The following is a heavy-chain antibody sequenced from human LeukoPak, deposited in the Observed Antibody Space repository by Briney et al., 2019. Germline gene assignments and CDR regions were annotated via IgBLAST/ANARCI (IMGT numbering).Heavy chain of an antibody. CDR1: GGSISSYY. CDR2: IYYSGST. D-gene: IGHD2-21*01. V-gene: IGHV4-59*01. J-gene: IGHJ6*02. CDR3: ARGDGYHYYYGMDV. Sequence: KTSETLSLTCTVSGGSISSYYWSRIPQPPGKGLEWIGYIYYSGSTNYNPSLKSRVTISVDTSKNQFSLKLSSVAAADTAVYYCARGDGYHYYYGMDVWGQGTTVTVSS.